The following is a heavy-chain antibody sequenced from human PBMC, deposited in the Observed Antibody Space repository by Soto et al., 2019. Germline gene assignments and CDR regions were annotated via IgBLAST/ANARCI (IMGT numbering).Heavy chain of an antibody. CDR3: ARGAAAGADYGMGV. J-gene: IGHJ6*02. CDR1: GGSIRTSRYY. CDR2: IYYSGNT. Sequence: SETLSLTCTVSGGSIRTSRYYWGWIRQPAGKGLEWIGSIYYSGNTYYNSSLKSRVTMSVDTSKKQYSLKLVSVTAADTAVYYCARGAAAGADYGMGVWGQGTTVTVSS. V-gene: IGHV4-39*07. D-gene: IGHD6-13*01.